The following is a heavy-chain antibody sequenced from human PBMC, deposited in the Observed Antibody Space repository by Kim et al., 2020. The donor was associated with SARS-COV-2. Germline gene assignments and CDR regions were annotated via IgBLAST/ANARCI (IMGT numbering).Heavy chain of an antibody. D-gene: IGHD2-2*01. J-gene: IGHJ4*01. V-gene: IGHV1-2*06. CDR1: GYTFTDFY. CDR2: IHPHSGGT. Sequence: ASVKVSCKASGYTFTDFYIHWMRQAPGQGLEWIGRIHPHSGGTNYAQRFQARVALTRDTSVTTAYMELSSLLSDDTALYYCARASVGFTDSVDYWGQGALITVSS. CDR3: ARASVGFTDSVDY.